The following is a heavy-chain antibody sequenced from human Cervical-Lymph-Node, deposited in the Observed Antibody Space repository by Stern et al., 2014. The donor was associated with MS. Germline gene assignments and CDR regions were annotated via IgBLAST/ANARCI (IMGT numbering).Heavy chain of an antibody. J-gene: IGHJ4*02. CDR2: IYHSGSP. CDR3: ARVRSDYGDYFDY. CDR1: GGSISSGGYS. V-gene: IGHV4-30-2*01. D-gene: IGHD4-17*01. Sequence: QLQLQESGSGLVKPSQTLSLTCAVSGGSISSGGYSWSWIRQPPGKGLEWIGYIYHSGSPYYNPSLNSRVTISVDRSKNQFSLKLSSVTAADTAVYYCARVRSDYGDYFDYWGQGTLVTVSS.